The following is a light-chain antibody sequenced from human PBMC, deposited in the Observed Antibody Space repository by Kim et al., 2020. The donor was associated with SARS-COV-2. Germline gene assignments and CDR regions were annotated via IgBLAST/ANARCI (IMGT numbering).Light chain of an antibody. J-gene: IGLJ3*02. CDR2: NDN. Sequence: ELTQPPQASGTPGQRVTISCSGSGSNIGSNTVTWYKQLPGTAPKLLIYNDNQRPSGVPDRFSGSKSGTSASLAISGLQSDDGADYYCSAWDDALNGDWVFGGGTQLTVL. CDR3: SAWDDALNGDWV. V-gene: IGLV1-44*01. CDR1: GSNIGSNT.